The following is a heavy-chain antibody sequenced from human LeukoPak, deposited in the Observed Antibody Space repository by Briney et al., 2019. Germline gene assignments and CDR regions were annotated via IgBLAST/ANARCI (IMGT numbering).Heavy chain of an antibody. CDR2: ISAYNGNT. J-gene: IGHJ5*02. Sequence: GSSVKVSCKASGGTFSSYAISWVRQAPGQGLEWMGWISAYNGNTNYAQKFQGRVTMTEDTSTDTAYMELSSLRSEDTAVYYCATEVVSIGPDYGDYSNWFDPWGQGTLVTVSS. CDR1: GGTFSSYA. CDR3: ATEVVSIGPDYGDYSNWFDP. V-gene: IGHV1-18*01. D-gene: IGHD4-17*01.